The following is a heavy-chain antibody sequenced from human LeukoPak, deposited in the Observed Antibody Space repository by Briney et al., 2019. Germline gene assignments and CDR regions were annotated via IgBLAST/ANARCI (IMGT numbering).Heavy chain of an antibody. CDR2: ISWNSGTI. CDR3: AKDASSGYYWGFES. Sequence: GGSLRLSCAASGFTFDDYAIHWVRHGPGKGLEWVSGISWNSGTIGYADSVKGRFTISRDNAKNSLYLQMNSLRVEDTAFYYCAKDASSGYYWGFESWGQGTLVTVSS. V-gene: IGHV3-9*01. J-gene: IGHJ4*02. D-gene: IGHD3-22*01. CDR1: GFTFDDYA.